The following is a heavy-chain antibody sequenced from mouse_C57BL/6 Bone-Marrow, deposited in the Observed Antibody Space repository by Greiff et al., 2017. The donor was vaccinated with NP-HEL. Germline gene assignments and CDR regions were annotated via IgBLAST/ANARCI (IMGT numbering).Heavy chain of an antibody. J-gene: IGHJ4*01. D-gene: IGHD1-1*01. CDR1: GFTFSSYG. CDR3: ASVYYYGSSWSYAMDY. CDR2: ISSGGSYT. V-gene: IGHV5-6*01. Sequence: EVMLVESGGDLVKPGGSLKLSCAASGFTFSSYGMSWVRQTPDKRLEWVATISSGGSYTYYPDSVKGRFTISRDNAKNTLYLQMSSLKSEDTAMYYCASVYYYGSSWSYAMDYWGQGTSVTVSS.